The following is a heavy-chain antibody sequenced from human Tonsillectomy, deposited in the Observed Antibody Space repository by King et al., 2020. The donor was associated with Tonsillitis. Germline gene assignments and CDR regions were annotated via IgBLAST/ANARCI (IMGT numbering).Heavy chain of an antibody. D-gene: IGHD3-22*01. V-gene: IGHV3-66*01. J-gene: IGHJ3*02. CDR3: ARDPYYYDSSGRAGAFDI. Sequence: VQLVESGGGLVQPGGSLRLSCAASGFTVSSNYMSWVRQAPGKGLGWVSVMYPDGTTHYGDPVKGRLTISRDNSKNTLYLQMNSLRAEETAVYYCARDPYYYDSSGRAGAFDIWGRGTMVTVSS. CDR2: MYPDGTT. CDR1: GFTVSSNY.